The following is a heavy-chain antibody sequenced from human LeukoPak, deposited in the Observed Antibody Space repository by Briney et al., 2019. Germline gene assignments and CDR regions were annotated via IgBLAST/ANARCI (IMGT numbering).Heavy chain of an antibody. J-gene: IGHJ4*02. CDR2: IYYSGST. V-gene: IGHV4-59*08. CDR3: ARLEIGYCSGGSCYGGDY. CDR1: GGSISSYY. D-gene: IGHD2-15*01. Sequence: TSETLSLTCTVSGGSISSYYWSWIRQPPGKGLEWIGYIYYSGSTNYNPSLKSRVTISVDTSKNQFSLKLSSVTAADTAVYYCARLEIGYCSGGSCYGGDYWGQGTLVTVSS.